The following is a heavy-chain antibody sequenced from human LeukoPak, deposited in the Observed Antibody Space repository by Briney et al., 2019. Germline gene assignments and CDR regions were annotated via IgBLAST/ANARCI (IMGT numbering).Heavy chain of an antibody. CDR1: GFTLSSYA. Sequence: PGGSLRLSCAASGFTLSSYAMHWVRQAPGKGLEYVSAISSNGGSTYYANSVKGRFTISRDNSKNTLYLQMGSLRAEDMAVYYCARARYSSVGFDYWGQGTLVTVSS. D-gene: IGHD6-19*01. CDR3: ARARYSSVGFDY. J-gene: IGHJ4*02. CDR2: ISSNGGST. V-gene: IGHV3-64*01.